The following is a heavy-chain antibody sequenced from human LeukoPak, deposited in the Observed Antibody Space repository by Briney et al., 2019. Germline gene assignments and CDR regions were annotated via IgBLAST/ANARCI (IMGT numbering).Heavy chain of an antibody. CDR2: ISYDGSNK. J-gene: IGHJ4*02. Sequence: GRSLRLSCAASGFTFSSYGMHWVRQAPGKGLEWVAVISYDGSNKYYADSVKGRFTISRDNSKNTLYLQMNSLSAEDTAVYYCARDMGTGYCSSPSCYAFDYWGQGTLVTVSS. D-gene: IGHD2-2*01. V-gene: IGHV3-30*03. CDR3: ARDMGTGYCSSPSCYAFDY. CDR1: GFTFSSYG.